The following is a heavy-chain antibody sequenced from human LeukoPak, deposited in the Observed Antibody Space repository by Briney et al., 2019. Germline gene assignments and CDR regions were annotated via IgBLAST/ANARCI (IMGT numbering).Heavy chain of an antibody. CDR1: GVSVTSFF. D-gene: IGHD6-19*01. V-gene: IGHV4-59*02. Sequence: PSETLSLTCTVSGVSVTSFFWTWIRPSPGKGLEWIGYIYYTGSTNYNPTLESRITMSIDTSKNQFSLNLSSVTPTDTAIYYCARDRSSGWYLDYWGQGSLVTVSS. J-gene: IGHJ4*02. CDR2: IYYTGST. CDR3: ARDRSSGWYLDY.